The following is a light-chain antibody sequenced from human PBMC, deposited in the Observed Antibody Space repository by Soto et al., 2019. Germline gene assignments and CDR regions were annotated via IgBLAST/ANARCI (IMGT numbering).Light chain of an antibody. Sequence: IVWTQSQATLSLSPGERATLSCRASQSVSSYLAWYQQKPGQAPRLLIYDASNRATGIPARFSGSGSGTDFTLTISSLEPEDFAVYYCQQRSNWRGTFGQGTRLEIK. J-gene: IGKJ5*01. CDR2: DAS. V-gene: IGKV3-11*01. CDR3: QQRSNWRGT. CDR1: QSVSSY.